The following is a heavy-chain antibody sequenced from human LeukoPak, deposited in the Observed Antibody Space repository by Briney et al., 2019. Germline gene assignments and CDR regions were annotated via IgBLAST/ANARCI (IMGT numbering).Heavy chain of an antibody. D-gene: IGHD3-10*01. CDR1: GFTFSSYA. V-gene: IGHV3-30*18. J-gene: IGHJ6*03. Sequence: GGSLRLSCAASGFTFSSYAMSWVRQAPGKGLEWVAVISYDGSNKYYADSVKGRFTISRDNSKNTLYLQMNSLRAEDTAVYYCAKDAFGEYYYMDVWGKGTTVTVSS. CDR2: ISYDGSNK. CDR3: AKDAFGEYYYMDV.